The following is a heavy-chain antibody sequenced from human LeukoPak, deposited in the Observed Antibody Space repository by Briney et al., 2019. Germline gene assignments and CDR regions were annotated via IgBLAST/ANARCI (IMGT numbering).Heavy chain of an antibody. J-gene: IGHJ4*02. D-gene: IGHD2-15*01. V-gene: IGHV3-33*01. CDR1: RFTFRNYG. CDR2: IWYDGSEK. CDR3: ARDRGWPAVHFDL. Sequence: GGSLRLSCAASRFTFRNYGMHWVRQAPGKGLEWVAVIWYDGSEKYYVDSVRGRFTDSRDNSKTTVYLQMNSLRVEDTAVYYCARDRGWPAVHFDLWGQGTLVTVSS.